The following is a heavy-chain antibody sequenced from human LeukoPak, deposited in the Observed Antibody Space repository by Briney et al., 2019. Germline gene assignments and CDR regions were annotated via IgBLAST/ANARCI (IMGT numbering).Heavy chain of an antibody. CDR3: AGAATHDAFDI. CDR2: IYYSGST. D-gene: IGHD2-15*01. J-gene: IGHJ3*02. V-gene: IGHV4-31*03. CDR1: GGSISSGGYS. Sequence: SETLSLTCTVSGGSISSGGYSWSWIRQHPGKGLEWIGYIYYSGSTYYNPSLKSRVTISVDTPKNQFSLKLTSVTAADTAVYYCAGAATHDAFDIWGQGTMVTVSS.